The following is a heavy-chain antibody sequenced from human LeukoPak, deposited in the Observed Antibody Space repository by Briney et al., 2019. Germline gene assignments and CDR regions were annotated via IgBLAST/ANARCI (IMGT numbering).Heavy chain of an antibody. D-gene: IGHD3-10*01. CDR2: IYYSGST. Sequence: SETLSLTCTVSGGSVSSGSYYWSWIRQPPGKGLEWIGYIYYSGSTNYNPSLKSRVTISVDTSKNQFSLKLSSVTAADTAVYYCARGFGSYLPRYFDYWGREPWSPSPQ. J-gene: IGHJ4*02. CDR3: ARGFGSYLPRYFDY. V-gene: IGHV4-61*01. CDR1: GGSVSSGSYY.